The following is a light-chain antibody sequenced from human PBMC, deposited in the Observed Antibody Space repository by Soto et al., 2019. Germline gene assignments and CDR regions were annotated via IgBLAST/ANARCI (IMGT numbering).Light chain of an antibody. CDR2: DAS. CDR3: QQHVSAPLT. Sequence: IVLAQSPASLSLSPGERATLSCRASQSVTNSLAWYQEKPGQAPTLLVYDASNRATGVPSRFSGSGSGTDFTLTISSLQPEDFATYYCQQHVSAPLTFGEGTKVDIK. J-gene: IGKJ4*01. CDR1: QSVTNS. V-gene: IGKV3-11*01.